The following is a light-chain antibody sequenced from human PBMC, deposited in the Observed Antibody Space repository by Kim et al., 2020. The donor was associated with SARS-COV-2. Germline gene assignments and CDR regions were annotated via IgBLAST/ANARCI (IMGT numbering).Light chain of an antibody. CDR1: QGIASW. J-gene: IGKJ5*01. V-gene: IGKV1-12*01. CDR2: AAS. CDR3: QQSNNLPIT. Sequence: DVQMTQSPSYVSASVGDMITITCRASQGIASWLAWYDQKPGKAPKLLIYAASALQSGVSSRVSGGGSGRECTLTSRGLQPEDVATFFCQQSNNLPITFGQGTRLEIK.